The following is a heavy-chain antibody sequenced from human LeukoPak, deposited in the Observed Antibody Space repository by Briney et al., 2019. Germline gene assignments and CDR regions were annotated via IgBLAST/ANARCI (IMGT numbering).Heavy chain of an antibody. CDR2: IYYSGDT. J-gene: IGHJ4*02. CDR1: GGSISSGDYY. Sequence: SQTLSLTCSVSGGSISSGDYYWNWIRQPPGKGLEWIAYIYYSGDTYYNPSLKSRVTISVDTSKNQFSLKLSSVTAADTAVYYCARSSRDYVWGSLTLDHWGQGTLVTVSS. CDR3: ARSSRDYVWGSLTLDH. V-gene: IGHV4-30-4*08. D-gene: IGHD3-16*01.